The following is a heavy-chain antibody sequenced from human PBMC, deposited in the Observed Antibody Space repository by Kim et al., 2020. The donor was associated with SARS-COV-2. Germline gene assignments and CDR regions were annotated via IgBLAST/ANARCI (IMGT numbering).Heavy chain of an antibody. J-gene: IGHJ4*02. CDR3: ARGTTTKGSFDY. D-gene: IGHD4-17*01. CDR1: GGSISSGGYY. V-gene: IGHV4-31*03. CDR2: IYYSGST. Sequence: SETLSLTCTVSGGSISSGGYYWSWIRQHPGKGLEWIGYIYYSGSTYYNPSLKSRVTISVDTSKNQFSLKLSSVTAADTAVYYCARGTTTKGSFDYWGQGTLVTVSS.